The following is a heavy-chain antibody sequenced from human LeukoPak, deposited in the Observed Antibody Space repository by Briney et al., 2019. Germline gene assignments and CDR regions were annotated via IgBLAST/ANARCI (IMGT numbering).Heavy chain of an antibody. CDR2: ISGSGGST. CDR1: GFTFSSYT. J-gene: IGHJ4*02. CDR3: AKEGWYSYGPTLRYFDY. Sequence: GGSLRLPCAASGFTFSSYTMSWVRQAPGKGLEWVSAISGSGGSTYYADSVKGRFTISRDNSKNTLYLQMNSLRAEDTAVYYCAKEGWYSYGPTLRYFDYWGQGTLVTVSS. V-gene: IGHV3-23*01. D-gene: IGHD5-18*01.